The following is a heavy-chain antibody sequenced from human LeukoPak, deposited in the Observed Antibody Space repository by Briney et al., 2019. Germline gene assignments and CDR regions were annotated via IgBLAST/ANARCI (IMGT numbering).Heavy chain of an antibody. Sequence: GSLLLSCAASGFTFSNYGMSWVRQAPGKGLEWVSGISNNSGNTYYADSVKGRFTIPRDNSKNTLSLQMNSLRAEDTAIYYCGKALYYGSGSYQLDYWGQGTLVTVSS. CDR1: GFTFSNYG. D-gene: IGHD3-10*01. CDR2: ISNNSGNT. V-gene: IGHV3-23*01. CDR3: GKALYYGSGSYQLDY. J-gene: IGHJ4*02.